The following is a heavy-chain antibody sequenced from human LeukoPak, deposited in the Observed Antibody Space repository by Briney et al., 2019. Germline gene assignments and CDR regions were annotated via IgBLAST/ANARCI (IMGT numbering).Heavy chain of an antibody. Sequence: SETLSLTCTVSGGSISSSSYYWGWIRQPPGKGLEWIGSIYYSGSTYYNASLQSRVTISIDTSKNQFSLKLSSVTAADTAVYYCAREYSSSWYSPHYYYYYYMDVWGKGTTVTVSS. CDR2: IYYSGST. V-gene: IGHV4-39*02. CDR3: AREYSSSWYSPHYYYYYYMDV. CDR1: GGSISSSSYY. D-gene: IGHD6-13*01. J-gene: IGHJ6*03.